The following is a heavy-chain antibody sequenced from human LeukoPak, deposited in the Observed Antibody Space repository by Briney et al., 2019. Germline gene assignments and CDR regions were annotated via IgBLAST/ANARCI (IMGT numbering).Heavy chain of an antibody. CDR2: IIPMFGAT. D-gene: IGHD3-10*01. V-gene: IGHV1-69*13. J-gene: IGHJ4*02. Sequence: SVKVSCKASGDTFSTDAITWVRQAPGQGLEWMGGIIPMFGATNYAQQIQGRVTITADESTSTAYMELSSLRSEDTAVYYCARGGTGVITKDWGQGTLVTVSS. CDR3: ARGGTGVITKD. CDR1: GDTFSTDA.